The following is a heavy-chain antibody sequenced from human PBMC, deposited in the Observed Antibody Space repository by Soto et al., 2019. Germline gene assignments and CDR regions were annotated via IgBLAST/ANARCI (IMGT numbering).Heavy chain of an antibody. CDR3: ARATTTVTTRPTLGY. CDR1: GFTFSSYW. CDR2: IDREGSDT. Sequence: EVQLVESGGGLIQPGGSLRLSCAASGFTFSSYWMHWVRQTPGKGLVWVSRIDREGSDTAYADSVKGRFTISRDNAKNTHYLQMNSLRAEDTAVYYCARATTTVTTRPTLGYWGQGTLVTVSS. V-gene: IGHV3-74*01. D-gene: IGHD4-17*01. J-gene: IGHJ4*02.